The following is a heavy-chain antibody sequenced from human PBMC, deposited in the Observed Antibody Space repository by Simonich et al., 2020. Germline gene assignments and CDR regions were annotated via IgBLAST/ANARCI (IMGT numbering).Heavy chain of an antibody. CDR1: GYTFTGYY. CDR3: ARVRFEAFDI. CDR2: INPNSGGT. Sequence: QVQLVQSGAEVKKPGASVKVSCKASGYTFTGYYMHWVRQAPGQGLGWMGWINPNSGGTNHAQKFKGRVTMTRDTSISTAYMELSRLRSDDTAVYYCARVRFEAFDIWGQGTMVTVSS. V-gene: IGHV1-2*02. J-gene: IGHJ3*02.